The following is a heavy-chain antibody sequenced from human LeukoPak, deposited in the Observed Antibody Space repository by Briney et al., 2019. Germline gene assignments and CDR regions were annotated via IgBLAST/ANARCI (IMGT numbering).Heavy chain of an antibody. CDR1: GFTFSNHW. CDR3: AGGISMDV. D-gene: IGHD6-25*01. J-gene: IGHJ6*02. V-gene: IGHV3-74*01. CDR2: IKTDGSVT. Sequence: GGSLRLSCAASGFTFSNHWIHWVRQPPGKGLVWVSLIKTDGSVTNYADSVESQFTISRATANNTVYLQMNSLRVEETDIYYCAGGISMDVWGQGTMVTVSS.